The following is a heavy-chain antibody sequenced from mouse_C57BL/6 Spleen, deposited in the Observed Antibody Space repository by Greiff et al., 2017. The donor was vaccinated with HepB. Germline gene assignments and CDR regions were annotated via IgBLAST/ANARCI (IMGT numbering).Heavy chain of an antibody. J-gene: IGHJ2*01. D-gene: IGHD1-1*01. V-gene: IGHV1-69*01. CDR1: GYTFTSYW. CDR2: IDPYDSYT. Sequence: VQLQQPGAELVMPGASVKLSCKASGYTFTSYWMHWVKQRPGQGLEWIGEIDPYDSYTNYNQKFKGKSTLTVDKSSSTAYMQLSSLTSEDSAVYYCARWGSSYEYFDYWGQGTTLTVSS. CDR3: ARWGSSYEYFDY.